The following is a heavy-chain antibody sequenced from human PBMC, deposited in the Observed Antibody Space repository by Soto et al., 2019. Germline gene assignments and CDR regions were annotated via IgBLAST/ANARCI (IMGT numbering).Heavy chain of an antibody. J-gene: IGHJ6*02. CDR1: GGTFSSYT. Sequence: QVQLVQSGAEVTKPGSSVKVSCKASGGTFSSYTISWVRQAPGQGLEWMGRIIPILGIANYAQKFQGRVTITADKSTSTAYMELSSLRSEDTAVYYCARGDGYNPLFYGMDVWGQGTTVTVSS. CDR3: ARGDGYNPLFYGMDV. D-gene: IGHD5-12*01. CDR2: IIPILGIA. V-gene: IGHV1-69*02.